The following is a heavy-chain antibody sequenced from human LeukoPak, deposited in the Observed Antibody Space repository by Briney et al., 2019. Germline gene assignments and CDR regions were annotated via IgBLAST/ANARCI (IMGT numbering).Heavy chain of an antibody. J-gene: IGHJ4*02. CDR1: GGSFSGYY. Sequence: SETLSLTCAVYGGSFSGYYWSWIRQPPGKGLEWIGEINHSGSTNYNPSLKSRVTISVDTSKNQFSLKLSSVTAADTAVYYCASPLWFGELLQDYWGQGTLVTVSS. D-gene: IGHD3-10*01. CDR3: ASPLWFGELLQDY. V-gene: IGHV4-34*01. CDR2: INHSGST.